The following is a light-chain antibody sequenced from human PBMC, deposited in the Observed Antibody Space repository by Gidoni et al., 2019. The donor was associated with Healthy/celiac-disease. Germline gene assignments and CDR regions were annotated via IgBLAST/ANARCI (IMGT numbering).Light chain of an antibody. Sequence: DLQMTQSPSTLPASVGDRVTITCRASKSISSWLAWYQQKPGKAPKPLIYYASSWESGVPSRFSGSGAGTEFTLTISSLQADDFATYYCQQYNSYPRTFGQGTKVEIK. CDR3: QQYNSYPRT. CDR1: KSISSW. V-gene: IGKV1-5*01. CDR2: YAS. J-gene: IGKJ1*01.